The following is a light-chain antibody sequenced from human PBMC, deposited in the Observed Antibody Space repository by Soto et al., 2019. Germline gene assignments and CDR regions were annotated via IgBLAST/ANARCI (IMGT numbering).Light chain of an antibody. V-gene: IGKV1-27*01. Sequence: DIQMTQSPSSLSASVGDRVTITCRASQGISTYLAWYQQKPGKVPKLLIYAASTLQSGVPSRFSGSGSGTDFTLTISGLQPEDVATYFCQKYNIVPLTFGGGTKVEIK. J-gene: IGKJ4*01. CDR2: AAS. CDR3: QKYNIVPLT. CDR1: QGISTY.